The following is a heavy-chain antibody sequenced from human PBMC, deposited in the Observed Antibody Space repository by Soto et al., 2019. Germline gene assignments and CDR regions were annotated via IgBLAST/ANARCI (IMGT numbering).Heavy chain of an antibody. J-gene: IGHJ4*02. CDR3: ARQGAYGDYGRYYFDY. Sequence: PSETLSLTCTVSGGSISSSSYYWGWIRQPPGKGLEWIGSIYYSGSTYYNPSLKSRVTISVDTSKNQFSLKLSSVTAADTAVYYCARQGAYGDYGRYYFDYWGRGTLVTVSS. V-gene: IGHV4-39*01. D-gene: IGHD4-17*01. CDR2: IYYSGST. CDR1: GGSISSSSYY.